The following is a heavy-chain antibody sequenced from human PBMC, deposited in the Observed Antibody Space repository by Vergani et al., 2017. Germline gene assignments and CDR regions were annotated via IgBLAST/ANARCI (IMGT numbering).Heavy chain of an antibody. D-gene: IGHD6-6*01. CDR1: GGSFSGYY. CDR3: ARGRRYGSSSPIYYYYMDV. CDR2: INHSGST. J-gene: IGHJ6*03. Sequence: QVQLQQWGAGLLKPSETLSLTCAVYGGSFSGYYWSWIRQPPGKGLEWIGEINHSGSTNYNPSLKSRVTISVDTSKNQFSLKLSSVTAADTAVYYCARGRRYGSSSPIYYYYMDVWGKGTTVTVSS. V-gene: IGHV4-34*01.